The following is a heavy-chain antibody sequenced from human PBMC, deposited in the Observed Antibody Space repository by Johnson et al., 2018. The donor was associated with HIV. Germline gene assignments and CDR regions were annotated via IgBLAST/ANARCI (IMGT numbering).Heavy chain of an antibody. CDR3: ARILLGYCRA. CDR2: IYSGGRT. V-gene: IGHV3-23*03. Sequence: VQLVESGGGVLRPGGSLRLSCAGSGFAFEDYAMSWVRQVPEKGLEWVSVIYSGGRTYYADFVQGRFTISRDNSKNTVYLLMNSLRGEDTAVYYCARILLGYCRAWGQGTMVTVSS. J-gene: IGHJ3*01. CDR1: GFAFEDYA. D-gene: IGHD2-15*01.